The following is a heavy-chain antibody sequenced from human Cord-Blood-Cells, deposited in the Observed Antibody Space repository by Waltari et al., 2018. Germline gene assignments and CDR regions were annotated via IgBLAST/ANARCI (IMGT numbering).Heavy chain of an antibody. CDR3: ARGGSQLGSAYDAFDI. D-gene: IGHD1-1*01. V-gene: IGHV1-2*04. J-gene: IGHJ3*02. Sequence: QVQLVQSGAEVKKPGASVKVSCKASGYTFTGYYMPWVRQAPGQGLEWMGWINPNSGGTNYAQKFQGWVTMTRDTSISTAYMELSRLRSDDTAVYYCARGGSQLGSAYDAFDIWGQGTMVTVSS. CDR1: GYTFTGYY. CDR2: INPNSGGT.